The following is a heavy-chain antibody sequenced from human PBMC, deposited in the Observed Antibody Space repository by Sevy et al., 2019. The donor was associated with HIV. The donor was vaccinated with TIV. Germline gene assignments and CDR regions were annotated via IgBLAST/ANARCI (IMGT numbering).Heavy chain of an antibody. CDR3: ARHSSSASLNYFDS. CDR2: IYSGGST. Sequence: GSLRLSCAASGFTVSSNTMSWVRQAPGKGLEWVSVIYSGGSTYYADSVKGRFTISRDNSKNTLYLQMNSLRAEVTAVYYCARHSSSASLNYFDSWGQGTLVTVSS. D-gene: IGHD6-19*01. V-gene: IGHV3-53*01. CDR1: GFTVSSNT. J-gene: IGHJ4*02.